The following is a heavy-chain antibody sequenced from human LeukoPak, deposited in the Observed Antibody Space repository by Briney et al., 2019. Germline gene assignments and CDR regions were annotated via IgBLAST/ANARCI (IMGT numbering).Heavy chain of an antibody. CDR2: ISSSSSDI. V-gene: IGHV3-21*01. CDR3: ASYCSGGSCYSADFDY. Sequence: PGGSLRLSCAASGFTFSSYSMNRVRQAPGKGRAWVSSISSSSSDIYYADSVKGRFTTSRDNAKNSLYLQMNSLRAEDTAVYYCASYCSGGSCYSADFDYWGQGTLVTVSS. CDR1: GFTFSSYS. J-gene: IGHJ4*02. D-gene: IGHD2-15*01.